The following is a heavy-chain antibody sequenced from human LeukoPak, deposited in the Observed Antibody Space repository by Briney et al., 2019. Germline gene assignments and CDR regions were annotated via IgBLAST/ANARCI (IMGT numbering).Heavy chain of an antibody. CDR2: ISVYDGNT. V-gene: IGHV1-18*01. Sequence: ASVKVSCKTFGYTFTSHGLNWVRQAPGQGLEWMGWISVYDGNTKYAENLQGRVSMTTETSTSTPHMEVRSLRSDDTAVYYCARELNSGYYGGILDYWGQGTLVTVSS. CDR3: ARELNSGYYGGILDY. J-gene: IGHJ4*02. D-gene: IGHD3-22*01. CDR1: GYTFTSHG.